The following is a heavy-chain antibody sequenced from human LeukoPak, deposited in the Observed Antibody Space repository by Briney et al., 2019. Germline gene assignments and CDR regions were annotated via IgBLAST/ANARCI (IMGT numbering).Heavy chain of an antibody. CDR1: GFTFSDYY. Sequence: GGSLRLSCAASGFTFSDYYMSWIRQAPGKGLEWVSYIGSGGNTIYYADSVKGRFVISRDNGKSSLDLDMHSLRTEDTAVYYCARAAQGTFDYVWGSLWPHFDYWGQGTLVTVSS. J-gene: IGHJ4*02. V-gene: IGHV3-11*01. D-gene: IGHD3-16*01. CDR2: IGSGGNTI. CDR3: ARAAQGTFDYVWGSLWPHFDY.